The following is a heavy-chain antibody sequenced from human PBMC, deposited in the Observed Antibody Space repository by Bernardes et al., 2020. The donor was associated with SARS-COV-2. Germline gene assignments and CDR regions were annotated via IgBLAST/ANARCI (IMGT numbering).Heavy chain of an antibody. Sequence: VESLFLSCAASGFTFRSSWMHWVRQAPGPGLVWVSRMNGDGSSTTYADSVKGRFTISRDNAKNTLYLQMNGLRDEDTAVYYCARGSGNYYFDFWGQGTLVTVSS. CDR3: ARGSGNYYFDF. CDR2: MNGDGSST. D-gene: IGHD1-1*01. CDR1: GFTFRSSW. V-gene: IGHV3-74*01. J-gene: IGHJ4*02.